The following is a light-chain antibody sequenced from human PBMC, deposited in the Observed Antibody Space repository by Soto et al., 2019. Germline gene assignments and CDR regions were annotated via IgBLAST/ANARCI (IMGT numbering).Light chain of an antibody. CDR1: SSNIGAGYD. CDR2: GNS. Sequence: QSVLTQPPSVSGDPGQRVTISCTGRSSNIGAGYDVHWYQQLPGTAPKLLIYGNSNRPSGVPDRFSGSKSGTSASLAITGLQAEDEADYYCQSYDSSLSAVVFGGGTKVTVL. V-gene: IGLV1-40*01. CDR3: QSYDSSLSAVV. J-gene: IGLJ2*01.